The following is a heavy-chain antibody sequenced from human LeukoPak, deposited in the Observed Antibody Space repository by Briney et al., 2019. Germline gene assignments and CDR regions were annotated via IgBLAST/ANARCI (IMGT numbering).Heavy chain of an antibody. Sequence: PSETLSLTCTVSGGSVSIGSDYWSWIRQPPGEGLEWIGHISYSGSTNYNPSLKSRVTISIDTSKNQLSLKLSSVTTADTAVYYCARGQAALWFGELWGQGTLVTVSS. CDR3: ARGQAALWFGEL. V-gene: IGHV4-61*01. CDR2: ISYSGST. J-gene: IGHJ4*02. CDR1: GGSVSIGSDY. D-gene: IGHD3-10*01.